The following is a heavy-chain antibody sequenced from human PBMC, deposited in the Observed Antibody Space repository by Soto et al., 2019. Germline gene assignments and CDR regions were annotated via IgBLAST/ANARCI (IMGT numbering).Heavy chain of an antibody. J-gene: IGHJ4*02. CDR1: GFTSSSYA. V-gene: IGHV3-23*01. CDR3: AKDRVNGDSVDY. D-gene: IGHD4-17*01. CDR2: ISGSGGST. Sequence: EVQLLESGGGLVQPGGSLRLSCAASGFTSSSYAMSWVRQAPGKGLEWVSAISGSGGSTYYADSVKGRFTISKDNSKNTLYLQMNSLRAEDTAVYYCAKDRVNGDSVDYWGQGTLVTVSS.